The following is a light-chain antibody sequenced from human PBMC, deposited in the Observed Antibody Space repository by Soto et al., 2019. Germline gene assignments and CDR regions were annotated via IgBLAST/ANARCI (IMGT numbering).Light chain of an antibody. Sequence: DIQMTQSPSSVSASVGDRVTITCRASQGVSRYLAWYQQTLGKAPKLLIYRVSTLHHGVPSRFSGSGSETYFTLTISSLQPEDSATYYCQQAKSFPLTFGGGTKVEI. CDR2: RVS. CDR1: QGVSRY. J-gene: IGKJ4*01. V-gene: IGKV1-12*01. CDR3: QQAKSFPLT.